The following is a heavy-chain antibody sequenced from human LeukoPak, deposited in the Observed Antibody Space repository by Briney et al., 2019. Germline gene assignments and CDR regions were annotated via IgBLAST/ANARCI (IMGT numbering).Heavy chain of an antibody. Sequence: GGSLTLSCAACGFTSSDYYISWIRQAPGKGLEWISYISRGGTPIYNADSVKGRFTISRDNAKNSLYLQMNSLRAEDTAVYYCVRNRVAAPSEFDPWGQGTLVTVSS. V-gene: IGHV3-11*01. CDR3: VRNRVAAPSEFDP. CDR2: ISRGGTPI. J-gene: IGHJ5*02. D-gene: IGHD3-3*01. CDR1: GFTSSDYY.